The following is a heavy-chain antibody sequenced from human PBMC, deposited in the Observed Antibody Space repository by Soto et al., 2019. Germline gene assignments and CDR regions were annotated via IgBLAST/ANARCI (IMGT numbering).Heavy chain of an antibody. V-gene: IGHV3-23*01. D-gene: IGHD3-22*01. J-gene: IGHJ4*02. CDR1: GFTFSSYA. Sequence: GGSLRLSCAASGFTFSSYAMSWVRQAPGKGLEWVSAISGSGGSTYYADSVKGRFTISRDNSKNTLYLQMNSLRAEDTAVYYCAKDRHYYDSSGYYSFDYWGQGTLVTVSS. CDR2: ISGSGGST. CDR3: AKDRHYYDSSGYYSFDY.